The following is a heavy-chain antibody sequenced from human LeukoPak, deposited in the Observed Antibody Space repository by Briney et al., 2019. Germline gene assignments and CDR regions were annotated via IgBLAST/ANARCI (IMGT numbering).Heavy chain of an antibody. V-gene: IGHV3-21*01. CDR1: GFTFSSYS. D-gene: IGHD3-22*01. CDR3: ARGGYYDSSGYYPIDY. Sequence: GGSLRLSCAASGFTFSSYSMNWVRQAPGKGLEWVSSISSSSSYIYYADSVKGRFTTSRDNAKNSLYLQMNSLRAEDTAVYYCARGGYYDSSGYYPIDYWGQGTLVTVSS. J-gene: IGHJ4*02. CDR2: ISSSSSYI.